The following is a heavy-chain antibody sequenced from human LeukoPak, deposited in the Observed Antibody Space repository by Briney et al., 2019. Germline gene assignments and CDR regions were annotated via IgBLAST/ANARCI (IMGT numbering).Heavy chain of an antibody. CDR1: GFTVSSNY. CDR2: IYSGGST. CDR3: ARMNDYGDYLRY. V-gene: IGHV3-66*01. D-gene: IGHD4-17*01. J-gene: IGHJ4*02. Sequence: GGSLRLSCEASGFTVSSNYMSWVRQAPGKGLEWVSIIYSGGSTYYADSVKGRFTISRDNSKNTLYLQMNSLRAEDTAVYYCARMNDYGDYLRYWGQGTLVTVSS.